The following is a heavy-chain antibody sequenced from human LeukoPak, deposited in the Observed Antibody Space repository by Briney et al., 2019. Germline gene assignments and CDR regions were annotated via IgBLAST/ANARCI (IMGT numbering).Heavy chain of an antibody. Sequence: PGGSLRLSCAASGFIVNTNYMSWVRRAPAKGLEWVLIIYPSGATLYADSVKGRFTISTDNSKNTLFLQLNNLRAEDTAVYYCARLSMGYSGAGSDYKGYGTFDVWGRGTMVLVSS. CDR2: IYPSGAT. CDR3: ARLSMGYSGAGSDYKGYGTFDV. CDR1: GFIVNTNY. J-gene: IGHJ3*01. D-gene: IGHD3-10*01. V-gene: IGHV3-53*01.